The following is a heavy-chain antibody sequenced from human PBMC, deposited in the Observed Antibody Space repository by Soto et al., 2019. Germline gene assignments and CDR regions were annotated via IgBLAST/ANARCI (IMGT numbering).Heavy chain of an antibody. V-gene: IGHV4-30-4*01. Sequence: SETLSLTCTVSGGSINSGNYYWSWIRQPPGKGLEWIGYIYYSGTTYYNPSLKSRVTISVDTSKDQFSLRLSSVTAADTAVYYCARDDKYNTSAIDYWGQGTPVTVSS. D-gene: IGHD3-22*01. CDR2: IYYSGTT. J-gene: IGHJ4*02. CDR3: ARDDKYNTSAIDY. CDR1: GGSINSGNYY.